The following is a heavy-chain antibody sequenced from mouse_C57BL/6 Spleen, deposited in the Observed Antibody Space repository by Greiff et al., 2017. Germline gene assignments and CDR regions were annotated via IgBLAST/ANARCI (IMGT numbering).Heavy chain of an antibody. CDR2: INPSSGYT. Sequence: QVQLKQSGAELAKPGASVKLSCKASGYTFTSYWMHWVKQRPGQGLEWIGYINPSSGYTKYNQKFKDKATLTADKSSSTAYMQLSSLTYEDSAVYYCARRGDLRYYAMDYWGQGTSVTVSS. J-gene: IGHJ4*01. D-gene: IGHD1-1*01. CDR3: ARRGDLRYYAMDY. CDR1: GYTFTSYW. V-gene: IGHV1-7*01.